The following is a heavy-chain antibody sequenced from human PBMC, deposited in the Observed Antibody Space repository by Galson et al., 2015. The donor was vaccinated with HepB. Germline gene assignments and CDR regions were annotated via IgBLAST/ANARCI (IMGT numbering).Heavy chain of an antibody. D-gene: IGHD2-2*01. Sequence: TLSLTCTVSGGSISSGGYYWSWIRQHPGKGLEWIGYIYYSGSTYYNPSLKRRVTISVDTSKNQFSLRLSSVTAADTAVYYCARDNPVVPTADDAFEIWGQGTMVTVSS. V-gene: IGHV4-31*03. J-gene: IGHJ3*02. CDR1: GGSISSGGYY. CDR3: ARDNPVVPTADDAFEI. CDR2: IYYSGST.